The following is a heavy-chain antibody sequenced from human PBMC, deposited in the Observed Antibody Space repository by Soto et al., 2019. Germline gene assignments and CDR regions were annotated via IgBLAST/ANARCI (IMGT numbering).Heavy chain of an antibody. J-gene: IGHJ6*02. CDR3: AQSWVTGKGGIDV. CDR1: GYTFTSYG. D-gene: IGHD3-16*01. CDR2: INGYTGNT. V-gene: IGHV1-18*01. Sequence: RASVKVSCKASGYTFTSYGLSWVRQAPGQGLEWMGWINGYTGNTNYAQKFQGRVTMTTDTSTNTAYLDLWTLISDDTAVYYCAQSWVTGKGGIDVWGQGTPVSVSS.